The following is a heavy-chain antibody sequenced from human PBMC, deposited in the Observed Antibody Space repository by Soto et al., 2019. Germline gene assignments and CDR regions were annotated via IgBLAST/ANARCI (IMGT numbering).Heavy chain of an antibody. D-gene: IGHD2-15*01. CDR2: IIPILGIA. CDR3: ARVADCSGGSRYLIDY. CDR1: GGTFSSYT. V-gene: IGHV1-69*02. Sequence: SVKVSCKASGGTFSSYTISWVRQAPGQGLEWMGRIIPILGIANYAQKFQGRVTITADKSTSTAYMELSSLRSEDTAVYYCARVADCSGGSRYLIDYCAQGTLVTVSS. J-gene: IGHJ4*02.